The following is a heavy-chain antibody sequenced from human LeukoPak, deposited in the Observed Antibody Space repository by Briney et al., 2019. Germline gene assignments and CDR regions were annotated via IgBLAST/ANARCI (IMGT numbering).Heavy chain of an antibody. CDR2: IDPSDSYI. V-gene: IGHV5-10-1*04. J-gene: IGHJ6*02. Sequence: GESLKISCQGSGYSFSSYWINWVRQMPGRGLVWVGRIDPSDSYINYSPSFQVQVTISADKSISTVYLQWSSLRASDTAMYYCARHGCSGGSCYIYSGMDVWGQGTTVTVSS. CDR1: GYSFSSYW. D-gene: IGHD2-15*01. CDR3: ARHGCSGGSCYIYSGMDV.